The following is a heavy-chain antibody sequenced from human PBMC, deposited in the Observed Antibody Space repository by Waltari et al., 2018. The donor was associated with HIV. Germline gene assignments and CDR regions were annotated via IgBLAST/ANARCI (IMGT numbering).Heavy chain of an antibody. D-gene: IGHD6-6*01. CDR3: ARGYSSSRWIPLYH. J-gene: IGHJ1*01. Sequence: EVQLLESGGGLVQPGRSLRLSCGASGFTFSSYWMSWVRQAPGRGREWVAHISQDGSAKDYVDSVKGRFTISRDNAKNSLYLQMTSLRAEDTALYYCARGYSSSRWIPLYHWGRGTLVTVSS. V-gene: IGHV3-7*01. CDR2: ISQDGSAK. CDR1: GFTFSSYW.